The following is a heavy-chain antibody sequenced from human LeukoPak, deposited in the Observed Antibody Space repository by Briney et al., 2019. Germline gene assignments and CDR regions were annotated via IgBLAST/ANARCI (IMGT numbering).Heavy chain of an antibody. V-gene: IGHV4-34*01. CDR3: ARGRDSFCSGGSCSGPLFDY. CDR2: INHSGST. D-gene: IGHD2-15*01. J-gene: IGHJ4*02. CDR1: GGSFSGYY. Sequence: SETLSLTCAVYGGSFSGYYWSWIRQPPGTGLEWVGEINHSGSTSHNPSLKSRVTISVDTSKNQFSLKMSSVTAADTAVYYCARGRDSFCSGGSCSGPLFDYWGQGTLVTVSS.